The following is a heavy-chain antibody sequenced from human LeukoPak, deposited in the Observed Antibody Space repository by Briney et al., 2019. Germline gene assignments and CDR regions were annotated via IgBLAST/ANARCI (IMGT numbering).Heavy chain of an antibody. D-gene: IGHD1-14*01. V-gene: IGHV4-39*01. CDR2: ISYSGST. CDR1: GGSITSSGYY. CDR3: ARRPPPRYGYFDY. Sequence: SETLSLTCTVSGGSITSSGYYWGWIRQPPGKGLEWIGSISYSGSTYYNPSLQSRVTVSVDTSKNQFSLKLTSVTAADTAVYYCARRPPPRYGYFDYWGQGTLVPVSS. J-gene: IGHJ4*02.